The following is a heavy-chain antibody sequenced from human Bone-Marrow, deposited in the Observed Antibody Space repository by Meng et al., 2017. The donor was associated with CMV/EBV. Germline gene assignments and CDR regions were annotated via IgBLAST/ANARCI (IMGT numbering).Heavy chain of an antibody. CDR3: AKDPATMVRGVIMTYYYYYGMDV. CDR2: INSDGSST. J-gene: IGHJ6*02. D-gene: IGHD3-10*01. Sequence: GESLKISCAASGFTFSSYAMSWVRQAPGKGLVWVSRINSDGSSTSYADSVKGRFTISRDNSKNTLYLQMNSLRAEDTAVYYCAKDPATMVRGVIMTYYYYYGMDVWGQGTTVTVSS. CDR1: GFTFSSYA. V-gene: IGHV3-74*01.